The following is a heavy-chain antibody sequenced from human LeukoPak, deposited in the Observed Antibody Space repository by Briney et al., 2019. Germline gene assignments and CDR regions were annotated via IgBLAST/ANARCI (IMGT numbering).Heavy chain of an antibody. Sequence: GGSLRLSCAASGFTFSSYGMHWVRQAPGKGLEWVAVIWYDGSNKYYADSVKGRFTISRDNSKNTLYLQMNSLRAEDTAVYYCARGLPIVATIWSYFDYWGREPWSPSPQ. V-gene: IGHV3-33*01. CDR3: ARGLPIVATIWSYFDY. D-gene: IGHD5-12*01. CDR1: GFTFSSYG. J-gene: IGHJ4*02. CDR2: IWYDGSNK.